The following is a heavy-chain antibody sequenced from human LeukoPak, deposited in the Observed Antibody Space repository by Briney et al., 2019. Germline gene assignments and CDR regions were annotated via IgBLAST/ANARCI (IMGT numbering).Heavy chain of an antibody. CDR3: ARDLAATTWTGGTFDI. J-gene: IGHJ3*02. CDR2: IIPILGIA. D-gene: IGHD6-25*01. Sequence: SVKVSCKASGGTFSSYATSWVRQAPGQGLEWMGRIIPILGIANYAQKFQGRVTITADKSTSTAYMELSSLRSEDTAVYYCARDLAATTWTGGTFDIWGQGTMVTVSS. CDR1: GGTFSSYA. V-gene: IGHV1-69*04.